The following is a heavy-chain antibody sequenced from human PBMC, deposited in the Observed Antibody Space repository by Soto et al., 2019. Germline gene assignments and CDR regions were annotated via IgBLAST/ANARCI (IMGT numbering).Heavy chain of an antibody. V-gene: IGHV4-4*07. Sequence: QVQLQESGPGLVKPSETLSLTCTVSGGSISSYYWSWIRQPAGKGLEWIGRIYTSGSTNYNPSLKSRVTMSGDTSKKKFSLKLSSVTAADTAVYYCARTHYYDSSGYYSDYWGQGTLVTVSS. CDR1: GGSISSYY. CDR2: IYTSGST. CDR3: ARTHYYDSSGYYSDY. D-gene: IGHD3-22*01. J-gene: IGHJ4*02.